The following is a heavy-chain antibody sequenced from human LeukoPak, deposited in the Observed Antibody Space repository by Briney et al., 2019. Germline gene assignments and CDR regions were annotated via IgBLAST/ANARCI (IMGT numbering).Heavy chain of an antibody. J-gene: IGHJ5*02. Sequence: NPGGSLRLSCAASGFTFSSYSMNWVRQAPGKGLEWVSSISSSSSYIYYADSVKGRFTISRDNAKNSLYLQMNSLRAEDTAVYYCARDDARLDLNWFDPWGQGTLVTVSS. D-gene: IGHD3/OR15-3a*01. CDR1: GFTFSSYS. CDR2: ISSSSSYI. V-gene: IGHV3-21*01. CDR3: ARDDARLDLNWFDP.